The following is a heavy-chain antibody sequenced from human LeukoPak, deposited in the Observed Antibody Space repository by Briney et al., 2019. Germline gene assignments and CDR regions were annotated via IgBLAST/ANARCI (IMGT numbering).Heavy chain of an antibody. J-gene: IGHJ6*03. Sequence: PSETLSLTCAVYGGSFSGYYWRWIRQPPGKGLEWIGEINHSGSTNYNPSLKSRVTISVDTSKNQFSLKLSSVTAADTAVYYCARKPRTTGTTTHSYYYYYDMDVWGKGTTVTVSS. CDR1: GGSFSGYY. D-gene: IGHD1-1*01. CDR3: ARKPRTTGTTTHSYYYYYDMDV. CDR2: INHSGST. V-gene: IGHV4-34*01.